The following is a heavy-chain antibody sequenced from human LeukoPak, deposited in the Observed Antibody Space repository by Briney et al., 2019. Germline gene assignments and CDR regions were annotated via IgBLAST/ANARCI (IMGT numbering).Heavy chain of an antibody. Sequence: PSETLSLTCTVSGGSISSYYWSWIRQPPGKGLEWIGYIYYSGGTNYNPSLKSRVTMSVDTSKNQFSLKLTSVTAAGTAVYYCARGLGHCSGSSCYTIDYWGQGTRVTVSS. J-gene: IGHJ4*02. V-gene: IGHV4-59*12. CDR2: IYYSGGT. D-gene: IGHD2-2*01. CDR1: GGSISSYY. CDR3: ARGLGHCSGSSCYTIDY.